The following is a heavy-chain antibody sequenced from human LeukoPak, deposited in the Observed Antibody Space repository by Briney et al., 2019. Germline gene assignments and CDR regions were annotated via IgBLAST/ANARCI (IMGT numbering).Heavy chain of an antibody. V-gene: IGHV4-39*01. Sequence: SETLSLTCTVSGDSISSTSYYWSWIRQPPGKGLEWIGNLYFSGSPYYNSSLRSRVTMSVDTSKNQFSLKLSSVTAADTAVYYCARLGDSYATDYWGQGTLVTVSS. D-gene: IGHD5-18*01. CDR2: LYFSGSP. J-gene: IGHJ4*02. CDR3: ARLGDSYATDY. CDR1: GDSISSTSYY.